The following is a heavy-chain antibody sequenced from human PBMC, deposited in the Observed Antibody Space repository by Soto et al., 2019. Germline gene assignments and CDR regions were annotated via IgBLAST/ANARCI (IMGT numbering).Heavy chain of an antibody. CDR2: ISAYNGDT. D-gene: IGHD3-10*01. Sequence: ASVKVSFKASGCTFSSYGSNCVGQAPGQGREWMGWISAYNGDTNYAQNRQGRVTLTTDTSTSTAYMELRSLTSDDTAVYYCARDWRTHYYGSGSHYPDHWGQGTLVTVSS. V-gene: IGHV1-18*01. CDR1: GCTFSSYG. CDR3: ARDWRTHYYGSGSHYPDH. J-gene: IGHJ5*02.